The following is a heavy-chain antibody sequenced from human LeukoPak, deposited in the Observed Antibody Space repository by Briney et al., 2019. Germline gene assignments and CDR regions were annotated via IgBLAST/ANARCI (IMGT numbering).Heavy chain of an antibody. CDR1: GFAFSSYG. D-gene: IGHD4-17*01. CDR2: IWYDGSNR. J-gene: IGHJ4*02. V-gene: IGHV3-33*01. CDR3: ARSAGLRCFDY. Sequence: GRSLRLSCAASGFAFSSYGIHWVRQAPGKGLEWVGVIWYDGSNRYYADSVKGRFTISRDNSKDTLYLQMDSLRAEDTAVYYCARSAGLRCFDYWGLGTLVTVSS.